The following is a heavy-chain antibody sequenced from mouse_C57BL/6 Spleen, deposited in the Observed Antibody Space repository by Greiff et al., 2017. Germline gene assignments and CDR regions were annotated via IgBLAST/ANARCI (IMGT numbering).Heavy chain of an antibody. Sequence: EVMLVESGGGLVQPKGSLKLSCAASGFSFNTYAMNWVRQAPGKGLEWVARIRSKSNNYATYYADSVKDRFTISRDDSESMLYLQMNNLKTEDTAMYYCVRGGYYEYFDVWGTGTTVTVSS. V-gene: IGHV10-1*01. CDR2: IRSKSNNYAT. J-gene: IGHJ1*03. CDR3: VRGGYYEYFDV. D-gene: IGHD2-3*01. CDR1: GFSFNTYA.